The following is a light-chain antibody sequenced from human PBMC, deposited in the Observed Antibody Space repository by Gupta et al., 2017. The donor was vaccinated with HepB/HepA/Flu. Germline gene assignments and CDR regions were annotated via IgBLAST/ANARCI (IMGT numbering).Light chain of an antibody. CDR1: TLGDKY. V-gene: IGLV3-1*01. CDR3: QAWDSSTVV. J-gene: IGLJ2*01. CDR2: QDS. Sequence: CALTQPPSVSVSPGPPASITCSGDTLGDKYACWYQQQPGQSPVLVIYQDSSRTSGIPERFTGSNSGNTATLTISGTKAIDEDDYNCQAWDSSTVVFGGGTKLTVL.